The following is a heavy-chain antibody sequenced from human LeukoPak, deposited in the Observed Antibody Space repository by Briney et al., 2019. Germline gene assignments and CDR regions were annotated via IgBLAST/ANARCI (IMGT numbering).Heavy chain of an antibody. Sequence: GGSLRLSCAASGFTFSSYSMNWVRQAPGKGLEWVSSISSSSSYIYYADSVKGRFTISRDNAKNSLYLQMNSLRAEDTAVYYCAKDASVVPAATYYYYYYMDVWGKGTTVTVSS. CDR1: GFTFSSYS. CDR2: ISSSSSYI. D-gene: IGHD2-2*01. CDR3: AKDASVVPAATYYYYYYMDV. V-gene: IGHV3-21*04. J-gene: IGHJ6*03.